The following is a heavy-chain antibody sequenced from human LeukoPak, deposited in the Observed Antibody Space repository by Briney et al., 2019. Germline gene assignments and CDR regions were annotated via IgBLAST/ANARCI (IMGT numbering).Heavy chain of an antibody. CDR2: VSGYNGKT. J-gene: IGHJ3*02. D-gene: IGHD1-26*01. Sequence: GASVKVSCKASGYTFSKYSINWVRQAPGQGLEWMGWVSGYNGKTNYAQKLQDRVTMTTDTSTGTAYMELRSLRSDDTAVYYCARGVGATKLDAFDIWGQGTMVTVSS. V-gene: IGHV1-18*01. CDR3: ARGVGATKLDAFDI. CDR1: GYTFSKYS.